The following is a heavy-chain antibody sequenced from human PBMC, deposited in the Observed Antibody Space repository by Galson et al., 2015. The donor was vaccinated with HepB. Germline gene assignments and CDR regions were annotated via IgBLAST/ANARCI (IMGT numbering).Heavy chain of an antibody. V-gene: IGHV1-69*13. Sequence: SVKVSCKASGGTFSNYAISWVRQAPGQGLEWMGGIIPIFTTVDYAQKFQGRVTFTADESTSTAYMELTSLRSEDTAVYYCARGPVTLIQRSWYSDLWGRGTLVTVSS. CDR2: IIPIFTTV. D-gene: IGHD4-11*01. CDR3: ARGPVTLIQRSWYSDL. CDR1: GGTFSNYA. J-gene: IGHJ2*01.